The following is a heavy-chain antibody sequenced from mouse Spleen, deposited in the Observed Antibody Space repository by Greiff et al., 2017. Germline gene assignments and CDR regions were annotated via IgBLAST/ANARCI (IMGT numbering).Heavy chain of an antibody. J-gene: IGHJ3*01. CDR3: ASPQLTLFTY. V-gene: IGHV1-64*01. Sequence: VQLQQPGAELVKPGASVKLSCTASGYTFTSYWMHWVKQRPGQGLEWIGMIHPNSGSTNYNEKFKSKATLTVDKSSSTAYMQLSSLTSEDSAVYYCASPQLTLFTYWGRGTLVTVSA. CDR2: IHPNSGST. D-gene: IGHD3-3*01. CDR1: GYTFTSYW.